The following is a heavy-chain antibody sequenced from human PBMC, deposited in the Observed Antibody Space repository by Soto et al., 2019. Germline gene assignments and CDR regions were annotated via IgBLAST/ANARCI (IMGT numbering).Heavy chain of an antibody. J-gene: IGHJ3*02. CDR3: AREGYYDSSGYYPDSDAFDI. V-gene: IGHV6-1*01. CDR1: GDSVSSNSAA. CDR2: TYYRSKWYN. Sequence: SQTLSLTCAISGDSVSSNSAAWNWIRQPPSRGLEWLGRTYYRSKWYNDYAVSVKSRITINPDTSKNQFSLQLNSVTPEDTAVYYCAREGYYDSSGYYPDSDAFDIWGQGTMVTVSS. D-gene: IGHD3-22*01.